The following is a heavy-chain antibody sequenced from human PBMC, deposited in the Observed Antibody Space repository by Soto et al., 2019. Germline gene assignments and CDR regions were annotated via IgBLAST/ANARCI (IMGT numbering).Heavy chain of an antibody. D-gene: IGHD1-26*01. V-gene: IGHV1-69*08. CDR1: GGTFSSYT. Sequence: QVQLVQSGAEVKKPGSSVKVSCKASGGTFSSYTISWVRQAPGQGLEWMGRIIPILGIANYAQKVQGRVTITADKSTSTAYMELSSLRSEDTAVYYCARDKGGSYFEYYFDYWGQGTLVTVSS. CDR3: ARDKGGSYFEYYFDY. J-gene: IGHJ4*02. CDR2: IIPILGIA.